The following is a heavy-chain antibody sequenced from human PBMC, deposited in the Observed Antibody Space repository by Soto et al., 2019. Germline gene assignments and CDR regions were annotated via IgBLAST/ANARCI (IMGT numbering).Heavy chain of an antibody. CDR1: GGTFSSYA. V-gene: IGHV1-69*13. Sequence: SVKVSCKASGGTFSSYAISWVRQAPGQGHEWMGGIIPIFGTANYAQKFQGRVTITADESTSTAYMGLSSLRSEDTALYYCASLLRGYSYGYYYYYGMDVWGQGTTVSVS. J-gene: IGHJ6*02. CDR2: IIPIFGTA. D-gene: IGHD5-18*01. CDR3: ASLLRGYSYGYYYYYGMDV.